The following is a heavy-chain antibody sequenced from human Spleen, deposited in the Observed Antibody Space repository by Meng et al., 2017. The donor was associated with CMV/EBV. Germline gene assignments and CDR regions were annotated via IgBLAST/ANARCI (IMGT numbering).Heavy chain of an antibody. Sequence: SGYTFTKYDMKWVRQAPGQGLEWMGWINTNTGNPTYAQGFTGRFVFSSDTSVSTAYLQISSLKAEDTAVYYCVRDLMAMNLGTWFDPWGQGTLVTVSS. CDR2: INTNTGNP. CDR3: VRDLMAMNLGTWFDP. CDR1: GYTFTKYD. V-gene: IGHV7-4-1*02. D-gene: IGHD5-24*01. J-gene: IGHJ5*02.